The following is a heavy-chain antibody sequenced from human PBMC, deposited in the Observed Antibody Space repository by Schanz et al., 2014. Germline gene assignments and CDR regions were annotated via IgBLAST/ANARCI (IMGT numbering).Heavy chain of an antibody. CDR3: AKGMGYCSGGTCYDYYYYGLDV. V-gene: IGHV3-48*04. J-gene: IGHJ6*02. CDR1: GFSFSSYS. D-gene: IGHD2-15*01. CDR2: ISGTTTYT. Sequence: EADLVESGGGLIQRGESLRLSCSASGFSFSSYSMNWVRQAPGKGLEWVSYISGTTTYTNYADSVKGRFTISRDNAKNSLYLHMNTLGAEDTAVLYCAKGMGYCSGGTCYDYYYYGLDVWGQGTTVTVSS.